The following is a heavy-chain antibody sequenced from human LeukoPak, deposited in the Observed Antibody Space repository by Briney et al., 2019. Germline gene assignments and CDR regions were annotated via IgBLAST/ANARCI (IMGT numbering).Heavy chain of an antibody. J-gene: IGHJ3*02. CDR3: ARSGYGGNSDAFDI. CDR2: IYYSGST. CDR1: GGSFSGYY. Sequence: SETLSLTCAVYGGSFSGYYWSWIRQPPGKGLEWIGYIYYSGSTNYNPSLKSRVTISVDTSKNQFSLKLSSVTAADTAVYYCARSGYGGNSDAFDIWGQGTMVTVSS. V-gene: IGHV4-59*01. D-gene: IGHD4-23*01.